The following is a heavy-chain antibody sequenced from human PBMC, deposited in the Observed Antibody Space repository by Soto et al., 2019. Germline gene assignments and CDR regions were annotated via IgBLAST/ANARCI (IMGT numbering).Heavy chain of an antibody. D-gene: IGHD2-15*01. Sequence: QVQLVESGGGVVQPGRSVRLSCAASGFTFSSYAMHWVRQAPGKGLEWVAVISYDGSNKYYADSVKGRFTISRDNSKNTLYLQMNSLRAEDTAVYYCARDGGGSSSALDYWGQGTLVTVSS. CDR2: ISYDGSNK. CDR1: GFTFSSYA. CDR3: ARDGGGSSSALDY. J-gene: IGHJ4*02. V-gene: IGHV3-30-3*01.